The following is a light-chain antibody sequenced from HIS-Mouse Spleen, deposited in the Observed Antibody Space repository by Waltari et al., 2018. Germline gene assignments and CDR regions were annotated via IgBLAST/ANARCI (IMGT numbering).Light chain of an antibody. Sequence: SSELTQDPAVSVALGQTVRITCQGDSLRSYYASWYQQKPGQAPVLVIYGKNNRPSGIPDRCSGSSSGNTASLTITVAQAEDEADYYCNSRDSSGNHVVFGGGTKLTVL. J-gene: IGLJ2*01. CDR2: GKN. CDR3: NSRDSSGNHVV. CDR1: SLRSYY. V-gene: IGLV3-19*01.